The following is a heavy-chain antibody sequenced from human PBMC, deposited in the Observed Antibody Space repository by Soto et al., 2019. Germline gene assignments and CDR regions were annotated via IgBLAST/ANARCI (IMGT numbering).Heavy chain of an antibody. Sequence: PSETLSLTCIVSVVSITSDAYSWTWVRQRPGKGLEWIGYISYNGNTCFNPSLKSRLTISLDTSKNQFALNLSSVTAADTAMYYCARASVRAVYAFDFWGQGTMVTVSS. V-gene: IGHV4-31*03. J-gene: IGHJ3*01. CDR3: ARASVRAVYAFDF. CDR2: ISYNGNT. D-gene: IGHD6-19*01. CDR1: VVSITSDAYS.